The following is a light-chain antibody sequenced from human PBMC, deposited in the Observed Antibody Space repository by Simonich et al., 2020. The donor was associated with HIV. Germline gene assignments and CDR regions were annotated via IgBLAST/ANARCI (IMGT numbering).Light chain of an antibody. J-gene: IGKJ2*01. CDR1: QSVLYSSNNKNY. V-gene: IGKV4-1*01. CDR3: QQSYNTPYT. CDR2: WAS. Sequence: DIVMTQSPDSLAVSLGERATINCKSSQSVLYSSNNKNYLAWYQQKPGQPPKLLIYWASTRASGVPDRFSGSGYGTDFTLTISSLQAEDVAVYYCQQSYNTPYTFGQGTKLEIK.